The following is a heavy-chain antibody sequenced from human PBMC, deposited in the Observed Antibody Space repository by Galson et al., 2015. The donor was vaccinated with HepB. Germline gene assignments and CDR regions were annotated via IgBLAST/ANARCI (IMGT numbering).Heavy chain of an antibody. J-gene: IGHJ5*02. CDR1: GFTFSSYA. Sequence: SLRLSCAASGFTFSSYAMHWVRQAPGKGLEWVAVISYDGSNKYYADSVKGRFTISRDNSKNTLYLQMNSLRAEDTAVYYCAREGFETAVIQLPPRNWFDPWGQGTLVTVSS. D-gene: IGHD5-18*01. CDR2: ISYDGSNK. V-gene: IGHV3-30-3*01. CDR3: AREGFETAVIQLPPRNWFDP.